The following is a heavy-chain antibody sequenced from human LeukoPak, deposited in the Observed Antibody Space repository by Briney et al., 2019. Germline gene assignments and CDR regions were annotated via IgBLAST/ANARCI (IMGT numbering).Heavy chain of an antibody. CDR2: INHSGST. V-gene: IGHV4-38-2*02. CDR1: GYPISSGYY. CDR3: ARDSFYCSGGSCYSNWFDP. D-gene: IGHD2-15*01. J-gene: IGHJ5*02. Sequence: PSETLSLTCTVSGYPISSGYYWGWIRQPPGKGLEWIGEINHSGSTNYNPSLKSRVTISVDTSKNQFSLKLSSVTAADTAVYYCARDSFYCSGGSCYSNWFDPWGQGTLVTVSS.